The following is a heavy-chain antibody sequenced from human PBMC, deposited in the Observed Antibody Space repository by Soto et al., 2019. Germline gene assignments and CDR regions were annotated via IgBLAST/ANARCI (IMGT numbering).Heavy chain of an antibody. Sequence: ASVKVSCKASGYTFTIYYMPWVRQAPGQGLEWMGIINPGGGSTSYAQKFQGRVTMTRDTSTSTVYMELSSLRSEDTAVYYCARAYYGSGSYYYYYYGMDVWGQGTTVTVS. CDR2: INPGGGST. V-gene: IGHV1-46*03. CDR1: GYTFTIYY. CDR3: ARAYYGSGSYYYYYYGMDV. D-gene: IGHD3-10*01. J-gene: IGHJ6*02.